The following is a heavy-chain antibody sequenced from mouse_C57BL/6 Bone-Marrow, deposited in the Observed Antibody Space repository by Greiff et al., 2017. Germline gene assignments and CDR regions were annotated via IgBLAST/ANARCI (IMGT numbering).Heavy chain of an antibody. V-gene: IGHV1-69*01. CDR3: AREEILLWSDFDY. Sequence: QVQLQQPGAELVMPGASVKLSCKASGYTFTSYWMHWVKQRPGHGLEWIGEIDPSDSYTNYNQKFKGKSTLTVDKSSSTAYMQLSSLTSEDSAVYYCAREEILLWSDFDYGGQGTTLTVSS. CDR1: GYTFTSYW. J-gene: IGHJ2*01. D-gene: IGHD2-1*01. CDR2: IDPSDSYT.